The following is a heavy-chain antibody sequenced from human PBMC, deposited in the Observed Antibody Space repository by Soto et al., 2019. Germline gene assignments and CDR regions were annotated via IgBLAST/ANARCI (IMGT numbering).Heavy chain of an antibody. CDR2: ISMSSSII. J-gene: IGHJ2*01. CDR3: ARGGSRRPFDL. V-gene: IGHV3-11*01. CDR1: GFTFSDYY. D-gene: IGHD6-13*01. Sequence: QVQLVESGGGLVKPGGSLRLSCAASGFTFSDYYMSWIRQAPGKGLEWLSYISMSSSIIKYADSVKGRFTISRDNAKKSLYLQMNSLRVEDTAVYYCARGGSRRPFDLWGRGTLVTVSS.